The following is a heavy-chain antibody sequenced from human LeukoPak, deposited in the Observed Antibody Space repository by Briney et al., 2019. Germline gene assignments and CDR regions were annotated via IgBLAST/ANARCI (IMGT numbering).Heavy chain of an antibody. CDR3: ARDAGGGYCSSTSCPKGDAFDI. CDR1: GFTLSSYT. Sequence: PGGSLRLSCTASGFTLSSYTMNWVRQAPGKGLEWVSYISSSSSTIYYGDSVKGRFTISRDNAKNSLYLQMNSLRAEDTAVYYCARDAGGGYCSSTSCPKGDAFDIWGQGTMVTVSS. J-gene: IGHJ3*02. D-gene: IGHD2-2*01. CDR2: ISSSSSTI. V-gene: IGHV3-48*04.